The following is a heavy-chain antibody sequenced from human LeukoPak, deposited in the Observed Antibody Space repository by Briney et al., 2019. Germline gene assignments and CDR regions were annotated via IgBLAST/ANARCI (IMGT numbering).Heavy chain of an antibody. CDR2: ISPNNGDI. CDR1: GYTFGSYG. D-gene: IGHD6-13*01. J-gene: IGHJ4*02. CDR3: ARAPPGMTMGPGDY. Sequence: ASVNVSCKASGYTFGSYGVTWVRQAPGQGLEWMGWISPNNGDIVYAQKFQGRVTLTIETSTTTASMEVRSLRSDDTAMYYCARAPPGMTMGPGDYWGQGTLVIVSS. V-gene: IGHV1-18*01.